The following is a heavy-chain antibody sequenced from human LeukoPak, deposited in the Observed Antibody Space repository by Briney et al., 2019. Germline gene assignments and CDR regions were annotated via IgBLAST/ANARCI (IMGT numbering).Heavy chain of an antibody. CDR1: GFTFSSYA. Sequence: GGSLRLSCAASGFTFSSYAMSWVRQAPGKGLEWVSAISGSGGSTYYADSVKGRFAISRDNSKNTLYLQMNSLRAGDTAVYYFAKEGRAVTTGGGIDYWGQGTLVTVSS. V-gene: IGHV3-23*01. CDR2: ISGSGGST. D-gene: IGHD4-17*01. J-gene: IGHJ4*02. CDR3: AKEGRAVTTGGGIDY.